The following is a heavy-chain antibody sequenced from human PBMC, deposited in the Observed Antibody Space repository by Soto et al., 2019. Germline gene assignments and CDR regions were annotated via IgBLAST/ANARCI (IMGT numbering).Heavy chain of an antibody. Sequence: PGGSLRLSCAVSGFTLSNAYISWVRQAPGKGLEWVGRVKSKIAGGTTDYAAPVKGRFTVSRDDSKNMVYLQMNSLKTEDTAVYYCTTKLIPWGQGTLVTVSS. CDR2: VKSKIAGGTT. V-gene: IGHV3-15*07. CDR1: GFTLSNAY. CDR3: TTKLIP. J-gene: IGHJ5*02.